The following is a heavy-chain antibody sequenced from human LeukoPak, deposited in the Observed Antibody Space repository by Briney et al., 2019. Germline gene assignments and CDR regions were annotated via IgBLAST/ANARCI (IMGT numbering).Heavy chain of an antibody. D-gene: IGHD5-24*01. CDR3: VADHPNYDY. CDR2: IVVGSGYT. J-gene: IGHJ4*02. CDR1: GFTFSSA. V-gene: IGHV1-58*01. Sequence: ASVKVSCKASGFTFSSAVQWVRQARGQRLEWIGWIVVGSGYTSYAQKLQGKVTITRDMSTNTAYMELTSLTSEDTAVYYCVADHPNYDYWGQGTLVTVSS.